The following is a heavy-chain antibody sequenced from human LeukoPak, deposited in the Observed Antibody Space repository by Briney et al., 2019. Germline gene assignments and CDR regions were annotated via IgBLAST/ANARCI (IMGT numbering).Heavy chain of an antibody. CDR2: ITWNGDKT. J-gene: IGHJ4*02. CDR1: GFKFDDYD. CDR3: ANPRAGRYYYDSSGYYYLDY. Sequence: GGSLRLSCTASGFKFDDYDMSWVRQVPGKGLEWVSGITWNGDKTGYADSVKGRFTISRDNSKNTLYLQMNSLRAEDTAVYYCANPRAGRYYYDSSGYYYLDYWGQGTLVTVSS. D-gene: IGHD3-22*01. V-gene: IGHV3-20*04.